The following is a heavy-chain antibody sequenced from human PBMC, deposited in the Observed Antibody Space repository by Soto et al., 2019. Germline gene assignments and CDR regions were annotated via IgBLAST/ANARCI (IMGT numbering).Heavy chain of an antibody. D-gene: IGHD6-13*01. V-gene: IGHV1-3*01. CDR2: INAGNGNT. CDR3: AREFFSSSRYKVANGMDV. Sequence: ASVKVSCKASGYTFTSYAMHWVRQAPGQRLEWMGWINAGNGNTKYSQKFQGRVTITRDTSASTAYMELSSLRSEDTAVYYCAREFFSSSRYKVANGMDVWGQGTTVTVSS. J-gene: IGHJ6*02. CDR1: GYTFTSYA.